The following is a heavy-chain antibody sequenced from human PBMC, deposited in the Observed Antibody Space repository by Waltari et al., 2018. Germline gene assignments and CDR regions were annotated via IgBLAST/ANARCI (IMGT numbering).Heavy chain of an antibody. J-gene: IGHJ4*02. D-gene: IGHD3-10*01. CDR2: IKENGREQ. CDR3: ARDRGFGELTNDY. V-gene: IGHV3-7*01. Sequence: EVQLVESGGGLVQPGGSLRLSCGASGFTFSSTWMSWVRQAPGKGLEWVANIKENGREQYYVDSAKGRFTISRDNAKNSLYLQMSSLRVEDTAVYYCARDRGFGELTNDYWGQGTLVIVSS. CDR1: GFTFSSTW.